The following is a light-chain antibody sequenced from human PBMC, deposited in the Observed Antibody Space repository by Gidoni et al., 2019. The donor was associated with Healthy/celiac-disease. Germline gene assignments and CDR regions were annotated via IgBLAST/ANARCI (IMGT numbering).Light chain of an antibody. CDR2: WAS. CDR1: QSVLYSSNNKNY. J-gene: IGKJ4*01. CDR3: QQYYSTPRDT. Sequence: DIVMTQSPDSPAVSLGERATINCKSSQSVLYSSNNKNYLAWYQQKPGQPPKLLIYWASTRESGVHDRYSDSGSGTDFTLSISSLQAEDVAVYYCQQYYSTPRDTFGGGTKVEIK. V-gene: IGKV4-1*01.